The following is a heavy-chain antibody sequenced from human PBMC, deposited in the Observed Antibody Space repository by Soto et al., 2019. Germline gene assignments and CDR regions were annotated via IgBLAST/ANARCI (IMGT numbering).Heavy chain of an antibody. J-gene: IGHJ5*02. CDR1: GYTLTELS. V-gene: IGHV1-24*01. D-gene: IGHD2-2*01. Sequence: ASVKVSCKVSGYTLTELSMHWVRQAPGKGLEWMGGFDPEDGETIYAQKFQGRVTMTEDTSTDTAYMELSSLRSEDTAVYYCAHIVVVPAARFSGFDPWGQGTLVTVSS. CDR3: AHIVVVPAARFSGFDP. CDR2: FDPEDGET.